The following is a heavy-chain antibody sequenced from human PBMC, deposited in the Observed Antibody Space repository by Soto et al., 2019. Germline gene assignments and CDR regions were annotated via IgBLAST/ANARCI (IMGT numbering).Heavy chain of an antibody. V-gene: IGHV1-3*01. CDR3: ARDPVLLWFGSPQEYDAFDI. Sequence: QVQLVQSGAEVKKPGASVKVSCKASGYTFTSYAMHWVRQAPGQRLEWMGWINAGNGNTKYLQKFQGRVTSTRDTSASTAYMELSSLRSEDTAVYYCARDPVLLWFGSPQEYDAFDISGQETMITVSS. CDR2: INAGNGNT. J-gene: IGHJ3*02. D-gene: IGHD3-10*01. CDR1: GYTFTSYA.